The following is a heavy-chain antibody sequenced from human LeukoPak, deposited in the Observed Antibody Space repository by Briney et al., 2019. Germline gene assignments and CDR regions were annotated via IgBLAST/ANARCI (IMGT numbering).Heavy chain of an antibody. CDR1: GGSISSYY. Sequence: PSETLSLTCTVSGGSISSYYWSWIRQPPGKGLEWIGYIYYSGSTNYNPSLKSRVTISVDTSKNQFSLKLSSVTAEDTAVYYCARVPYTYGPFDYWGQGTLVTVSS. V-gene: IGHV4-59*12. J-gene: IGHJ4*02. CDR2: IYYSGST. CDR3: ARVPYTYGPFDY. D-gene: IGHD5-18*01.